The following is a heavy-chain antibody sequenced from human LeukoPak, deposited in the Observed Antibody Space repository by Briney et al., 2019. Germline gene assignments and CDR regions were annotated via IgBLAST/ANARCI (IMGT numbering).Heavy chain of an antibody. CDR3: ARTYGGAVLGGY. CDR1: GYTFTSYD. J-gene: IGHJ4*02. CDR2: MNPNSGNT. D-gene: IGHD1-26*01. Sequence: ASVKVSCKASGYTFTSYDINWVRQATGQGLEWMGWMNPNSGNTGYAQKFQGRVTMTRSTSISTAYMELSSLRSEDTAVYYCARTYGGAVLGGYWGQGTLVTVSS. V-gene: IGHV1-8*01.